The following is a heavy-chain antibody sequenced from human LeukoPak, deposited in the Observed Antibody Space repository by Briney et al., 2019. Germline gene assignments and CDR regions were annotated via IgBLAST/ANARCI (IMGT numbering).Heavy chain of an antibody. CDR2: ISAYNGNT. Sequence: GASVKVSCKASGYTFTSYGISWLRQAPGQGLEWMGWISAYNGNTNYAQKLQGRVTMTTDTSTSTAYMELRSLRSDDTAVYYCAKSPPVAGSWFDPWGQGTLVTVSS. CDR1: GYTFTSYG. J-gene: IGHJ5*02. D-gene: IGHD6-19*01. CDR3: AKSPPVAGSWFDP. V-gene: IGHV1-18*01.